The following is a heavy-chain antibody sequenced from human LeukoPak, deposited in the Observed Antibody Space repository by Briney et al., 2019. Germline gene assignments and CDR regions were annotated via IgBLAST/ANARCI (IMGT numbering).Heavy chain of an antibody. CDR1: GFTFSSYA. Sequence: PGGSLRLSCAASGFTFSSYAMNWVRQAPGKGLEWVSTISGSGSSTYYADSVEGRFTISRDNSKNTLYLQMNSLRPEDTAVYYCAKDRAGNQYFDYWGQGTLVTVSS. CDR3: AKDRAGNQYFDY. D-gene: IGHD6-19*01. V-gene: IGHV3-23*01. J-gene: IGHJ4*02. CDR2: ISGSGSST.